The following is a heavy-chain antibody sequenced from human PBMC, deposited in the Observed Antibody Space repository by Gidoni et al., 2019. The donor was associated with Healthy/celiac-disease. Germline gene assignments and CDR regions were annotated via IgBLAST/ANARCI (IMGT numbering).Heavy chain of an antibody. CDR2: ISYDGSNK. Sequence: QVQLVESGGGVFPPGRSLRLSCSASGFTFSSYGMHWVRQVPGKGLEWVAVISYDGSNKYYADSVKGRFTISRDNSKNTLYLQMNSLRAEDTAVYYCAKDLSGSGFDYMDVWGKGTTVTVSS. J-gene: IGHJ6*03. CDR3: AKDLSGSGFDYMDV. V-gene: IGHV3-30*18. CDR1: GFTFSSYG. D-gene: IGHD3-22*01.